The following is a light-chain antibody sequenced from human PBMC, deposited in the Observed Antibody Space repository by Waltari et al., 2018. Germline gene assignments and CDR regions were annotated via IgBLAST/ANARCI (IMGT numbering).Light chain of an antibody. CDR1: QSVTNY. CDR3: QQRRDWPLT. V-gene: IGKV3-11*01. J-gene: IGKJ4*01. Sequence: EIVLTQSPAILSLSPGERASLSCRASQSVTNYLAWYQQKPGQAPRLLIYDTSNRATGISARFSGSGFGTDFTLTISSLEPEDFAVYYCQQRRDWPLTFGGGTKVEIK. CDR2: DTS.